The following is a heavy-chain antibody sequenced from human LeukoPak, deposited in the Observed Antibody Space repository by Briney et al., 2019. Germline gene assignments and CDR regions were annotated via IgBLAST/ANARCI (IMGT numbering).Heavy chain of an antibody. D-gene: IGHD4-17*01. V-gene: IGHV3-30*18. CDR1: GFTFSSYG. CDR3: AKDRNPTVTRNYFDN. Sequence: GGSLRLSCVASGFTFSSYGMHWVRQAPGKGLEWVAVISYDGGNKYYADSVKGRFTISRDNSKNTLYLQMDSLRAEDTAVYYCAKDRNPTVTRNYFDNWGQGPL. J-gene: IGHJ4*02. CDR2: ISYDGGNK.